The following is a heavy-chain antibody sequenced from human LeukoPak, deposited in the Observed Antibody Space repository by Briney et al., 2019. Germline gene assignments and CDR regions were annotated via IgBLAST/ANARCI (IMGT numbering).Heavy chain of an antibody. CDR1: GGSISSYY. D-gene: IGHD2-8*01. Sequence: SETLSLTCTVSGGSISSYYWSWIRQPAGKGLEWIGRIYTSGSTNYNPSLKSRVTMSVDTSKNQFSLKLSSVTAADTAVYYCARLRRVYAIYYYYYMDVWGKGTTVTVSS. CDR2: IYTSGST. J-gene: IGHJ6*03. V-gene: IGHV4-4*07. CDR3: ARLRRVYAIYYYYYMDV.